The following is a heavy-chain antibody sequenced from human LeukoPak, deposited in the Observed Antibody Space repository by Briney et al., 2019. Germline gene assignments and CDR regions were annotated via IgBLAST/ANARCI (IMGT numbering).Heavy chain of an antibody. CDR1: GYTFTGYY. V-gene: IGHV1-2*02. CDR3: ARDYGGYGY. CDR2: INPNNGGT. D-gene: IGHD4-17*01. Sequence: ASVKVSCKASGYTFTGYYMHWVRQAPGQGLEWMGWINPNNGGTNYAQNLQGRVTMTRDTSNSTAYMELSRLRSDDTAVYYCARDYGGYGYWGQGTLVTVSS. J-gene: IGHJ4*02.